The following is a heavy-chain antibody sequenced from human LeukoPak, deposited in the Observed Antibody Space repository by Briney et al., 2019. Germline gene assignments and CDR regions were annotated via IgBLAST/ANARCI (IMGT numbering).Heavy chain of an antibody. CDR1: GGSFSGYY. CDR2: INHSGST. V-gene: IGHV4-34*01. J-gene: IGHJ4*02. Sequence: SETLSLTCAVYGGSFSGYYWSWIRQPPGKGLEWIGEINHSGSTNYNPFLKSRVTISVDTSKNQFSLKLSSVTAADTAVYYCASLISLGSWGQGTLVTVSS. CDR3: ASLISLGS. D-gene: IGHD3-10*01.